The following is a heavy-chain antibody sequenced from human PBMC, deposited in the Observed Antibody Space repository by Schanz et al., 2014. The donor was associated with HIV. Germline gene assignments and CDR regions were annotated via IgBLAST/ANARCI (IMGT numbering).Heavy chain of an antibody. J-gene: IGHJ6*02. CDR3: ARTDYDILPGYSLGYYGMDV. V-gene: IGHV1-18*01. D-gene: IGHD3-9*01. CDR2: INPNSGGT. Sequence: QVQLVQSGAEVKKPGASVRVSCKASGYTFSKNDINWVRQAPGQGLEWMGWINPNSGGTNYAQKLRGRVAMTTDTSTSTAYMELRSLRSDDTAVYYCARTDYDILPGYSLGYYGMDVWGQGTTVTVSS. CDR1: GYTFSKND.